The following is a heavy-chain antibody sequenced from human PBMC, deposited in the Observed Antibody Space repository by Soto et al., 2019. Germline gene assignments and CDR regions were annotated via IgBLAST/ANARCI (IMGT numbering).Heavy chain of an antibody. V-gene: IGHV4-34*01. CDR2: INHSGST. D-gene: IGHD5-18*01. Sequence: PSETLSLTCAVYGGSFSGYYWSRIRQPPGKGREWIGEINHSGSTNYKPSLKSRVTISVDTSKDQFSLKLSSVTAADTAVYYCAKGGYSYGYPSYYYGMDVWGQGTRVTVSS. CDR3: AKGGYSYGYPSYYYGMDV. J-gene: IGHJ6*02. CDR1: GGSFSGYY.